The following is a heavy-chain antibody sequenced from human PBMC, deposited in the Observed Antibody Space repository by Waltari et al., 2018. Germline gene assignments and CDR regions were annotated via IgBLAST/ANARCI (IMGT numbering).Heavy chain of an antibody. V-gene: IGHV4-38-2*01. CDR2: IYHSGST. CDR3: AMLGYCSGGSCYGDYYFDY. CDR1: GYSISSGYY. D-gene: IGHD2-15*01. Sequence: QVQLQESGPGLVKPSETMSLTCAVSGYSISSGYYWGWIRQHPGKGLEWIGSIYHSGSTYYNPSLKSRVTISVDTSKNQFSLKLSSVTAADTAVYYCAMLGYCSGGSCYGDYYFDYWGQGTLVTVSS. J-gene: IGHJ4*02.